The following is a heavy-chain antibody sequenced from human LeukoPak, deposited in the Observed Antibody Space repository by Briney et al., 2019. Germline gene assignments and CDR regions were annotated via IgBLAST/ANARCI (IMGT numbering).Heavy chain of an antibody. CDR3: ARDFHRRNYDSSGYYTAFDI. CDR1: GFTLSSYS. V-gene: IGHV3-48*01. Sequence: GRSLRLSCAASGFTLSSYSMNWVRQAPGKGLEWVSYINSGSNTIYYADSVKGRFTISRGNAKSSLYLQMNSLGAEDTAVYYCARDFHRRNYDSSGYYTAFDIWGQGTMVTVSS. J-gene: IGHJ3*02. CDR2: INSGSNTI. D-gene: IGHD3-22*01.